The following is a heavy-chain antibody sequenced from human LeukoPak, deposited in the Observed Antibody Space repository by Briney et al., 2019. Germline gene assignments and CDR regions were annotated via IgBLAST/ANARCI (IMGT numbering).Heavy chain of an antibody. CDR1: GFTFSSYW. CDR3: ARVDDSSSFDY. Sequence: GGSLRLSCAASGFTFSSYWMHWVRQAPGKGLVWVSRINSDGSSTSYADSVKGRFTISRDNAKNTLYLQMNSLRAEDTAVYYCARVDDSSSFDYWGQGTLVTVSS. D-gene: IGHD3-22*01. J-gene: IGHJ4*02. V-gene: IGHV3-74*01. CDR2: INSDGSST.